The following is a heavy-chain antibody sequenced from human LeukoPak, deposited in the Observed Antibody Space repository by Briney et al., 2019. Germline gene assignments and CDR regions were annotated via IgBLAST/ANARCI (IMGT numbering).Heavy chain of an antibody. Sequence: GGSLRLSCAVSGFTFSRYEMSWVRQAPGKGLEWISYISPSGTTIYYVDSVKGRFIISRDNAKDSLYLQMNSLRVEDTAVYYCARDPRGPDYWGQGTLVTVPS. CDR2: ISPSGTTI. V-gene: IGHV3-48*03. J-gene: IGHJ4*02. CDR1: GFTFSRYE. CDR3: ARDPRGPDY.